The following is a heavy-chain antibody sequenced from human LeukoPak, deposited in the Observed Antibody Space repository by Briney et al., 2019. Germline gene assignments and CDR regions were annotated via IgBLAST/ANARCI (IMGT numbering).Heavy chain of an antibody. J-gene: IGHJ4*03. CDR1: GFYFVDYA. V-gene: IGHV3-9*01. Sequence: GGSLSLSCAVSGFYFVDYAIHWVRQAPGDGLKLVCGINVRSDFIAYADSVRGRFTISRDNANNYVYLQMTSMGPEDTALYSCAKDLARATSPRGYCFDFWGQGTVVTVSS. CDR2: INVRSDFI. CDR3: AKDLARATSPRGYCFDF. D-gene: IGHD1-26*01.